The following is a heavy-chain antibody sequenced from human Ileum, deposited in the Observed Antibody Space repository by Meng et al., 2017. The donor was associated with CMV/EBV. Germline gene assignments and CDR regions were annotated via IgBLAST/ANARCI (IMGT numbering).Heavy chain of an antibody. CDR1: GVSISRGYHY. CDR2: IYFTGNT. V-gene: IGHV4-30-4*01. CDR3: AGGLIAFGGAVLES. J-gene: IGHJ4*02. D-gene: IGHD3-16*01. Sequence: SGVSISRGYHYWRWLRQSPGKGLKWIGYIYFTGNTHYEPSLKSRVSISVDTSNNQYSLKVNSVTAADTAVYYCAGGLIAFGGAVLESWGQGTLVTVSS.